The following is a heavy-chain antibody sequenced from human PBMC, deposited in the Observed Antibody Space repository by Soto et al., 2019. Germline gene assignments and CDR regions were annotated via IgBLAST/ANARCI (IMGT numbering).Heavy chain of an antibody. V-gene: IGHV3-30-3*01. CDR2: ISYDGCNK. D-gene: IGHD5-18*01. J-gene: IGHJ4*02. CDR3: TRAPSPSWIQLWLGDSGGNFDS. CDR1: GFTFSSYA. Sequence: QVQLVESGGGVVQPGRSLRLSCAACGFTFSSYAMHWVRQAPGKGLEWVVVISYDGCNKYYADSVNGRCTISRDNSKNTLNLQTKSLRAEDTAVYSCTRAPSPSWIQLWLGDSGGNFDSWGQGNLDTVSS.